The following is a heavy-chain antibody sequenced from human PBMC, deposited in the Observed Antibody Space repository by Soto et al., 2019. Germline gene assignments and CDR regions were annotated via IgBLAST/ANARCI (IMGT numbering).Heavy chain of an antibody. CDR2: IRTKPNGGTT. CDR3: TPSHPPYPYGFEN. J-gene: IGHJ4*02. V-gene: IGHV3-49*03. Sequence: GGSLRLSCSGSGFTFGDYAVTWFRQAPGKGLEWVGFIRTKPNGGTTEYAASLRGRFTISRDDSKNIAYLQMNGLKAEDTARYYCTPSHPPYPYGFENWGQGTLVTVSS. D-gene: IGHD4-17*01. CDR1: GFTFGDYA.